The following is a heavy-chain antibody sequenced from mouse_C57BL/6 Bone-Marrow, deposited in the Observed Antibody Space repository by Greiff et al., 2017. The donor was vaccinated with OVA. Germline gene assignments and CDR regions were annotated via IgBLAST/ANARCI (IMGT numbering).Heavy chain of an antibody. J-gene: IGHJ2*01. D-gene: IGHD1-1*01. V-gene: IGHV5-6*01. CDR1: GFTFSSYG. CDR3: ARILLRYYFDY. Sequence: EVHVVESGGDLVKPGGSLKLSCAASGFTFSSYGMSWVRQTPDTRLEWVATISRGGSYTYYPDSVKGRFTISRDNAKNTQYLQMSSLKSEDTAVYYCARILLRYYFDYWGQGTTLTVSS. CDR2: ISRGGSYT.